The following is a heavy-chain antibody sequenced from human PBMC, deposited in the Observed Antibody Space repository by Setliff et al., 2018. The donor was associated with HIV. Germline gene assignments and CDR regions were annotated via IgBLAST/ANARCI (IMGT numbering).Heavy chain of an antibody. V-gene: IGHV3-23*01. CDR1: GFTFSNAW. Sequence: SLRLSCAASGFTFSNAWMTWVRQAPGKGLEWVSTITSRAGTKYYADSVKGRFTISRDNSKNMLYVEMKNLRVEDTALYYCAKAGSTSWEFDFWGQGVLVTVSS. D-gene: IGHD6-13*01. CDR2: ITSRAGTK. CDR3: AKAGSTSWEFDF. J-gene: IGHJ4*02.